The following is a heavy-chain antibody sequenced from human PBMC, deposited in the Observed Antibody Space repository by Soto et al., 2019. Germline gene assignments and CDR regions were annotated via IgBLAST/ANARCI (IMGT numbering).Heavy chain of an antibody. V-gene: IGHV3-30-3*01. Sequence: GGSLRLSCAASGFTFSSYAMHWVRQAPGKGLEWVAVISYDGSNKCYADSVKGRFTISRDNSKNTLYLQMNSLRAEDTAVYYCARGDIVATTGFDYWGQGTLVTVSS. CDR1: GFTFSSYA. J-gene: IGHJ4*02. CDR2: ISYDGSNK. D-gene: IGHD5-12*01. CDR3: ARGDIVATTGFDY.